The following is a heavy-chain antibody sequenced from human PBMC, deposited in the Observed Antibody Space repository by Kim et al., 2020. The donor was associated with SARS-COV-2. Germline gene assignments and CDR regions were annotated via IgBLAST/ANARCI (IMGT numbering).Heavy chain of an antibody. CDR2: ISGSGGST. CDR3: AKGGVVAATRQNWFDP. J-gene: IGHJ5*02. CDR1: GFTFSSYA. D-gene: IGHD2-15*01. Sequence: GGSLRLSCAASGFTFSSYAMSWVRQAPGKGLEWVSAISGSGGSTYYADSVKGRFTISRDNSKNTLYLQMNSLRAEDTAVYYCAKGGVVAATRQNWFDPWGQGTLVTVSS. V-gene: IGHV3-23*01.